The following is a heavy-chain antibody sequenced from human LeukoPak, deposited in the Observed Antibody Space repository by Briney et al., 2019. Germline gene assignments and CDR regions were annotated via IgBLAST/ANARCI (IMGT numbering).Heavy chain of an antibody. CDR1: GFTFSDYW. Sequence: GGSLRLSCAASGFTFSDYWMSWVRQAPGKGLEWVANIQQDGSEKYYVDSVEGRFTISRDNAKKSLFLQVSSLRGEDTAVYYCTTDISAVLYWGQGTLVTVSS. CDR3: TTDISAVLY. D-gene: IGHD1-14*01. CDR2: IQQDGSEK. J-gene: IGHJ4*02. V-gene: IGHV3-7*01.